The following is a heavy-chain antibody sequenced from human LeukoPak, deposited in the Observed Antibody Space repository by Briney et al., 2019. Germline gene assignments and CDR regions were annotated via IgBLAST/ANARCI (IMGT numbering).Heavy chain of an antibody. J-gene: IGHJ3*02. CDR2: VYYNGNT. V-gene: IGHV4-59*08. CDR3: ASSRGSGYDYRYDAFDM. D-gene: IGHD5-12*01. Sequence: PSETLSLTCTVSGGSIGYYYGSWIRHPPGKGLKWVGYVYYNGNTNYNPSLKSRVTISVDTSKNQFSPELTSVTAADTAVYYCASSRGSGYDYRYDAFDMWGQGTKVTVSS. CDR1: GGSIGYYY.